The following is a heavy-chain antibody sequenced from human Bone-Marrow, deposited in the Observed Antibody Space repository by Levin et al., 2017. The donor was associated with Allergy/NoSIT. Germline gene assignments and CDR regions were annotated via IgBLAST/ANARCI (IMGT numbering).Heavy chain of an antibody. Sequence: SQTLSLPCVISGDNISTTSTTWHWIRQSPSRGLEWLGTTYYRSQWFSDYALSVKSRITVIPDTSKNHFSLHLQSVTPEDTAVYYCTRATGYARHNWGQGTLVTVSS. CDR1: GDNISTTSTT. V-gene: IGHV6-1*01. D-gene: IGHD2-2*01. J-gene: IGHJ4*02. CDR2: TYYRSQWFS. CDR3: TRATGYARHN.